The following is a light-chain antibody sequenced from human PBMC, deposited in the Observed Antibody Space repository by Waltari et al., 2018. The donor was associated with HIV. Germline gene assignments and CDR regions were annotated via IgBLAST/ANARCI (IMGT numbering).Light chain of an antibody. Sequence: QSALTQPASVSGSPGQSITISCTGTSSDVGRYTVDSWYQQHPGKAPKLMIYEVNKRPAGVSNRFSGSKSGNTASLTISGLQAEDEADYHCCSYAGSSTHVFGTGTKVTVL. CDR3: CSYAGSSTHV. CDR2: EVN. V-gene: IGLV2-23*02. CDR1: SSDVGRYTV. J-gene: IGLJ1*01.